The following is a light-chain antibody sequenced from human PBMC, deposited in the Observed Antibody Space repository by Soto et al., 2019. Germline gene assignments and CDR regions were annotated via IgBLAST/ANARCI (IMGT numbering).Light chain of an antibody. CDR1: QSVYNNY. Sequence: EIVLTQSPGTVSLSPGERATLSCRASQSVYNNYLAWYQQKPGQAPRLLIHGASSRATGIPDRFSGSAYGTDFTLTISRLEPEDFGVYYCQQYGSSPLTSGGGTRVDIK. CDR2: GAS. J-gene: IGKJ4*01. V-gene: IGKV3-20*01. CDR3: QQYGSSPLT.